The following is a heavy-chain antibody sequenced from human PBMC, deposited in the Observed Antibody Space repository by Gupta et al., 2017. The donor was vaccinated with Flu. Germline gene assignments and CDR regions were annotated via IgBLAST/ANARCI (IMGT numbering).Heavy chain of an antibody. V-gene: IGHV3-11*01. D-gene: IGHD3-9*01. CDR2: ITSSGRDV. CDR3: ARDRRDLDKGYYYYYMDV. Sequence: MSWIRQAPGKGPEWVAYITSSGRDVYYVDSVKGRFTVTRDNARNSVFLHMHNLRPQDTAVYYCARDRRDLDKGYYYYYMDVWGKGAAVTVSS. J-gene: IGHJ6*03.